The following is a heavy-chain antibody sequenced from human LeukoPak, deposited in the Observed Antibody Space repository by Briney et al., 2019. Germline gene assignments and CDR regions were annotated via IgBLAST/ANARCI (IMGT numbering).Heavy chain of an antibody. D-gene: IGHD6-19*01. CDR2: MNPNSGNT. V-gene: IGHV1-8*01. J-gene: IGHJ5*02. Sequence: ASVKVSCKASGYTFTSYDINWVRQATGQGLEWMGWMNPNSGNTGYAQKFQGRVTMTRNTSISTAYMELSSLRSEDTAVYYCARDLAPAPFHGYSSGWYPFTAKKLTNWFDPWGQGTLVTVSS. CDR1: GYTFTSYD. CDR3: ARDLAPAPFHGYSSGWYPFTAKKLTNWFDP.